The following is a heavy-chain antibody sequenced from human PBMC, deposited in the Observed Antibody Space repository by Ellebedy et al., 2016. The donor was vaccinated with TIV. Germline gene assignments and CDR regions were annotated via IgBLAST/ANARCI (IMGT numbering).Heavy chain of an antibody. CDR1: GFTFSSYA. D-gene: IGHD2-2*01. Sequence: GESLKISXAASGFTFSSYAMNWVRQAPGKGLEWVAVISYDGNKKYYADSVRGRFTISRDNSKNTLYLQMNGLRTEDTAVFYCAKLFFTYHSKYFDPWGPGTLVAVSS. V-gene: IGHV3-30-3*02. J-gene: IGHJ5*02. CDR2: ISYDGNKK. CDR3: AKLFFTYHSKYFDP.